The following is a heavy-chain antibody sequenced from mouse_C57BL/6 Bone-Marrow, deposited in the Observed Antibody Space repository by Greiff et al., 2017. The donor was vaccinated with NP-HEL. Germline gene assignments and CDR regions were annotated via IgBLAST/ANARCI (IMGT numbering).Heavy chain of an antibody. V-gene: IGHV5-16*01. J-gene: IGHJ4*01. CDR1: GFTFSDYY. CDR3: ARLVYYAMDY. Sequence: EVKVVESEGGLVQPGSSMKLSCTASGFTFSDYYMAWVRQVPEKGLEWVANINYDGSSTYYLDSLKSRFIISRDNAKNILYLQMSSLKSEDTATYYCARLVYYAMDYWGQGTSVTVSS. CDR2: INYDGSST.